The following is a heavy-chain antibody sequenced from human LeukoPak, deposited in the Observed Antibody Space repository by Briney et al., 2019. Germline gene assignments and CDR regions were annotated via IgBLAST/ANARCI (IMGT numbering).Heavy chain of an antibody. CDR2: ISDSGDYT. V-gene: IGHV3-23*01. CDR1: GFTFSSYA. J-gene: IGHJ4*02. CDR3: AKDTSIGKYCTNGVCSPFDY. Sequence: GGSLTLSCAVSGFTFSSYAMSWVRQAPGQGLEWVSVISDSGDYTSYADSVRGRFTISRDNSRNTLYLQMISLRPEDTAVYYCAKDTSIGKYCTNGVCSPFDYWGQGTLVTVPS. D-gene: IGHD2-8*01.